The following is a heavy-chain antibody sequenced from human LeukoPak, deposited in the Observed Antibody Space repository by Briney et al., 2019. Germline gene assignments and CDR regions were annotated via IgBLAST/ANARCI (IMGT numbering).Heavy chain of an antibody. CDR3: ARLVSEVVVITALYFDY. V-gene: IGHV5-51*01. CDR2: IYPGDSDT. J-gene: IGHJ4*02. D-gene: IGHD3-22*01. Sequence: GESLKISCKGSGYSFTNYWIGWVRQMPGKGLEWMGIIYPGDSDTRYNPSFQGQVTISADKSISTAYLQWSSLKASDAAMYYCARLVSEVVVITALYFDYWGQGTLVTVSS. CDR1: GYSFTNYW.